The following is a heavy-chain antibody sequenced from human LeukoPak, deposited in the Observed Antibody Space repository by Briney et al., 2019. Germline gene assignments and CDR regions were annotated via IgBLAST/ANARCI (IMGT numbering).Heavy chain of an antibody. CDR3: ARRGYYYYGMDV. CDR1: GHSFTSYW. D-gene: IGHD3-10*01. Sequence: PGESLKISCKGSGHSFTSYWISWVRQMPGKGLEWMGRIDPSDSYTNYSPSFQGHVTISVDKSISTAYLQWTSLKSSDSAMYYCARRGYYYYGMDVWGQGTTVTVSS. CDR2: IDPSDSYT. J-gene: IGHJ6*02. V-gene: IGHV5-10-1*01.